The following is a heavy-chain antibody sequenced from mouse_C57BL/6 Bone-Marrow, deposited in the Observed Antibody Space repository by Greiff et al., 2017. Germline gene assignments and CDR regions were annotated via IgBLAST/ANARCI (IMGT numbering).Heavy chain of an antibody. V-gene: IGHV1-64*01. J-gene: IGHJ3*01. CDR3: ARDVNWCPFAY. D-gene: IGHD4-1*01. CDR1: GYTFTSYW. Sequence: QVHVKQPGAELVKPGASVKLSCKASGYTFTSYWMHWVKQRPGHGLEWIGMLHPNSGSTNYNEKFKSKATLTADKSSSTASMQLSSLPSDDSAVYYCARDVNWCPFAYWGQGTLVTVSA. CDR2: LHPNSGST.